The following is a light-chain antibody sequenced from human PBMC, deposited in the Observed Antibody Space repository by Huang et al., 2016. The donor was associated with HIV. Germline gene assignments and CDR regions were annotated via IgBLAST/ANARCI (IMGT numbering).Light chain of an antibody. V-gene: IGKV4-1*01. CDR1: QSVSFNPDNKNY. CDR2: WAS. Sequence: DIVMTQSPDSLAVSLGERATINCKSSQSVSFNPDNKNYLAWYQQKPGQPPKLLIYWASTRESGVPDRLSGSGSGTDFTLTISSLQAEDVAVYYCQQYYSTLTFGGGTKVEIK. CDR3: QQYYSTLT. J-gene: IGKJ4*01.